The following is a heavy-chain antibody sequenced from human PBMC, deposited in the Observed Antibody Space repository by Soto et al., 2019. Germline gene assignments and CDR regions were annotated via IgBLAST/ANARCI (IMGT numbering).Heavy chain of an antibody. V-gene: IGHV3-23*01. CDR1: GFTFSSYA. J-gene: IGHJ4*02. D-gene: IGHD6-25*01. CDR3: AKFFVETGGSSGWPWTFHY. CDR2: ISGSGGTT. Sequence: SGGGLVQPGRSLRLSCAASGFTFSSYAMSWVRQAPGKGLEWVSAISGSGGTTYYAASVKGRFTISRDNSKNTLFLQMNSLRAEDTAVYYCAKFFVETGGSSGWPWTFHYWGQGTLVTVSS.